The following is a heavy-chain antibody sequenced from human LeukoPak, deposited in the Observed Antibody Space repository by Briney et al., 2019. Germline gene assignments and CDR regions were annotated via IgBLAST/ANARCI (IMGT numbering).Heavy chain of an antibody. Sequence: SETLSLTRTVSGGSISSGDYYWSWIRQPPEKGLEWIGYIYYSGSTYYNPSLKSRVTISVDMSKNQFSLKLSSVTAANTAMYYCASAYDRSGYLTGFDPWGQGTLVTVSS. CDR1: GGSISSGDYY. J-gene: IGHJ5*02. CDR3: ASAYDRSGYLTGFDP. D-gene: IGHD3-22*01. V-gene: IGHV4-30-4*01. CDR2: IYYSGST.